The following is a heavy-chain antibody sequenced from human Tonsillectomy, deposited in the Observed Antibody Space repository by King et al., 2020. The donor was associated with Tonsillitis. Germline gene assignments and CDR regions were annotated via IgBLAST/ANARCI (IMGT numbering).Heavy chain of an antibody. D-gene: IGHD6-13*01. CDR3: ARVSSMAAAGTAFDY. J-gene: IGHJ4*02. CDR2: TYYRSEWYS. CDR1: GDSVSGNSVA. Sequence: VQLQQSGPGLVKPSQTLSLTCAISGDSVSGNSVARHWIRQSPSRGLEWLARTYYRSEWYSNYAVSVRGRITISPDTSKNQFSLQLNSVTPEDTAVYYCARVSSMAAAGTAFDYWGQGTLVTVSS. V-gene: IGHV6-1*01.